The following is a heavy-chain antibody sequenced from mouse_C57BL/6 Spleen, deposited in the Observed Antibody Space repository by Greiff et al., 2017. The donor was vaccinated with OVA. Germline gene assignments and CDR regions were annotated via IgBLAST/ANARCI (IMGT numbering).Heavy chain of an antibody. V-gene: IGHV1-69*01. J-gene: IGHJ3*01. CDR1: GYTFTSYW. CDR3: ARYDGSSAWFAY. Sequence: QVQLKEPGAELVMPGASVKLSCKASGYTFTSYWMHWVKQRPGQGLEWIGEIDPSDSYTNYNQKFKGKSTLTVDKSSSTAYMQLSSLTSEDSAVYYCARYDGSSAWFAYWGQGTLVTVSA. D-gene: IGHD1-1*01. CDR2: IDPSDSYT.